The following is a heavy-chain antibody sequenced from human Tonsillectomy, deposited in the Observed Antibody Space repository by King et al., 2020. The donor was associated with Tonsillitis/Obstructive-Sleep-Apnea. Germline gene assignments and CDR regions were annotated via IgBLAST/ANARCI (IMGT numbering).Heavy chain of an antibody. Sequence: VQLVESGGGLVRPGGSLRLSCAASGFTFSSYAMSWVRQAPGKGLEWVSAISGSGGSTYYADSVKGRFTISRDNSKNTLYLQMNSLRAEDTAVYYCAKAQARTPSSIAARPRGYYYYMDVWGKGTTVTVSS. CDR1: GFTFSSYA. CDR3: AKAQARTPSSIAARPRGYYYYMDV. J-gene: IGHJ6*03. V-gene: IGHV3-23*04. D-gene: IGHD6-6*01. CDR2: ISGSGGST.